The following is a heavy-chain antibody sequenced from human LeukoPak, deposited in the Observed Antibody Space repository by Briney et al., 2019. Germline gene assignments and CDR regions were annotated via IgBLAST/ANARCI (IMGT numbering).Heavy chain of an antibody. D-gene: IGHD6-13*01. CDR3: ARLGIATKNNWFDP. CDR1: GFTFSSYW. V-gene: IGHV3-7*01. CDR2: IKQDGSEK. J-gene: IGHJ5*02. Sequence: PGGSLRLSCAASGFTFSSYWVSWVRQAPGKGLEWVANIKQDGSEKYYVDSVKGRFTISRDNAKNSLYLQMNSLRAEDTAVYYCARLGIATKNNWFDPWGQGTLVTVSS.